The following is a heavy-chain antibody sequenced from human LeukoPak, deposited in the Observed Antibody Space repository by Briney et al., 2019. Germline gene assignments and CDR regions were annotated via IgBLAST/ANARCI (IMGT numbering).Heavy chain of an antibody. V-gene: IGHV3-33*01. Sequence: PGGSLRLSCAASGFTFSGYGMHWVRQAPGKGLERVAVIWYDGSNQYYADSVTGRFTVSRDNSKSTLYLQMSSLRAEDTAVYYCARAPLDSNGYSFDYWGQGTLVTVSS. D-gene: IGHD3-22*01. CDR2: IWYDGSNQ. J-gene: IGHJ4*02. CDR3: ARAPLDSNGYSFDY. CDR1: GFTFSGYG.